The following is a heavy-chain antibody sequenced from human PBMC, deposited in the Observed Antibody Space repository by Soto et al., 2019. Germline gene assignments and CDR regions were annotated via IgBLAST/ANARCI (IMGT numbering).Heavy chain of an antibody. CDR2: IYHSGTT. J-gene: IGHJ5*02. V-gene: IGHV4-61*01. D-gene: IGHD3-16*01. Sequence: SETLSLTCSVSGDSVSSGLYYWSWIRQPPGKGLEWIGYIYHSGTTKYNPSLKSPVTISVDASKNQFSLKMSLLTAADTAIYYCARVSFYYDSSGYAVAWFDPWGQGTLVTVSS. CDR1: GDSVSSGLYY. CDR3: ARVSFYYDSSGYAVAWFDP.